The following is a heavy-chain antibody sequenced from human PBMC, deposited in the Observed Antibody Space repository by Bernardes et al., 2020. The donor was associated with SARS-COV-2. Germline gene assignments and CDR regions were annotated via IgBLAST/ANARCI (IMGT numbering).Heavy chain of an antibody. CDR2: ISGSGGST. CDR1: GFTFSSYA. Sequence: GSLRLSCAASGFTFSSYAMSWVRQAPGKGLEWVSAISGSGGSTYYADSVKGRFTISRDNSKNTLYLQMNSLRAEDTAVYYCARDLAARPIYGMDVWGQGTTVTVSS. CDR3: ARDLAARPIYGMDV. J-gene: IGHJ6*02. D-gene: IGHD6-6*01. V-gene: IGHV3-23*01.